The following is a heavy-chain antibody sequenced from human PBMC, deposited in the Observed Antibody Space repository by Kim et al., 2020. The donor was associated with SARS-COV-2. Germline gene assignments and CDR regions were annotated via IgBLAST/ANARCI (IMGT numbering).Heavy chain of an antibody. CDR3: VRVRGDYYYGMDV. V-gene: IGHV3-66*01. D-gene: IGHD3-10*01. J-gene: IGHJ6*02. Sequence: GGSLRLSCAASGLTVSSNSMSWVRQAPGKGLEWVSVIYSGGGTYYADSVKGRFTISRDNSKNTLSLQMNSLRAEDTAFYYCVRVRGDYYYGMDVWGQGTTVTVSS. CDR2: IYSGGGT. CDR1: GLTVSSNS.